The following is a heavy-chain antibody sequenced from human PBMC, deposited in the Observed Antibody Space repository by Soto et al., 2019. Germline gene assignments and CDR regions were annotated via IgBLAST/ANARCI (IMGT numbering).Heavy chain of an antibody. Sequence: QVQLVESGGGVVQPGRSLRLSFAVSGVTVSNYGMHWVRQAPGKGLEWVAGISRDGGTKYYADSVKGRFTISRDNSRNTLFLEMNSLRSDDMAVYYCTGEVASGYWGQGTLVTVSS. CDR1: GVTVSNYG. CDR3: TGEVASGY. V-gene: IGHV3-30*03. D-gene: IGHD2-8*02. CDR2: ISRDGGTK. J-gene: IGHJ4*02.